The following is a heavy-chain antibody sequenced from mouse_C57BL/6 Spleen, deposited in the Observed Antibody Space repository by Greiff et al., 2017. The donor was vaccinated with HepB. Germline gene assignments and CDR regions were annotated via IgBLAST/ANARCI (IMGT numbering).Heavy chain of an antibody. Sequence: EVQLQQSGPELVKPGASVKISCKASGYTFTDYYMNWVKQSHGKSLEWIGDINPNNGGTSYNQKFKGKATLTVDKSSSTAYMELRSLTSEDSAVYYCARGGDGYFTFSWFAYWGQGTLVTVSA. J-gene: IGHJ3*01. CDR1: GYTFTDYY. CDR3: ARGGDGYFTFSWFAY. CDR2: INPNNGGT. V-gene: IGHV1-26*01. D-gene: IGHD2-3*01.